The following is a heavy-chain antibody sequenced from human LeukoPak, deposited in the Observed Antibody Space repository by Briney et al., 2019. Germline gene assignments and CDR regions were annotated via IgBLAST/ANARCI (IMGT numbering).Heavy chain of an antibody. CDR3: ARGRIAAAGRIDP. CDR2: IYSGGST. Sequence: GGSLRLSCAASGFTVSSNYMSWVRQAPGKGLEWVSVIYSGGSTYYADSVKGRFTISRDNSKNTLYLQMNSLRAEDTAVYYCARGRIAAAGRIDPWGQGTLVTVSS. V-gene: IGHV3-53*05. CDR1: GFTVSSNY. D-gene: IGHD6-13*01. J-gene: IGHJ5*02.